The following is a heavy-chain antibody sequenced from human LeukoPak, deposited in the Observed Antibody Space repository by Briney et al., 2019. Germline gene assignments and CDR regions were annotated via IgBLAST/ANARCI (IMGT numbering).Heavy chain of an antibody. Sequence: PSETLSLTCTVSGYSISSGYYWGWIRQPPGKGLEWIGSIYHSGSTYYNPSLKSRVTISVDTSKNQFSLNLRSVTAADTALYYCTRDAASGYSTIWGQGTLVAVSS. CDR3: TRDAASGYSTI. D-gene: IGHD2-2*03. CDR2: IYHSGST. CDR1: GYSISSGYY. J-gene: IGHJ4*02. V-gene: IGHV4-38-2*02.